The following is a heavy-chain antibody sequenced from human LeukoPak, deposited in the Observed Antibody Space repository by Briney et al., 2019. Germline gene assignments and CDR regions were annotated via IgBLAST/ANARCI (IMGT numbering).Heavy chain of an antibody. V-gene: IGHV4-39*01. J-gene: IGHJ4*02. Sequence: SETLSLTCTVSGGSISSSSYYWGWIRQPPGKGLEWIGSIYYSGSTYYNPSLKSRVTISVDTSKNQFSLKLSSVTAADTAVYYCASGNWNVMDYWGQGTLVTVSS. CDR3: ASGNWNVMDY. D-gene: IGHD1-1*01. CDR1: GGSISSSSYY. CDR2: IYYSGST.